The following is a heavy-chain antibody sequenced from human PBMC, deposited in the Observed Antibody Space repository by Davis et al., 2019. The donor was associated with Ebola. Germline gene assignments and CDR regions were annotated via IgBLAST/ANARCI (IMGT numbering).Heavy chain of an antibody. CDR2: IYYSGST. CDR3: ARVVQRVVRLDS. V-gene: IGHV4-30-4*01. CDR1: GGSISSGDYY. D-gene: IGHD6-25*01. J-gene: IGHJ5*01. Sequence: SETLSLTCTVSGGSISSGDYYWSWIRQPPGKGLEWIGYIYYSGSTYYNPSLKSRVTISVDTSKNQFSLKMNSVTAADTAVYYCARVVQRVVRLDSWGQGTLVTVSS.